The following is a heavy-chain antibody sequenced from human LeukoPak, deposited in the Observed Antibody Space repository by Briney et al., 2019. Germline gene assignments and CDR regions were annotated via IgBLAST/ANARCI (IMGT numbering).Heavy chain of an antibody. CDR3: ARDDGYYYVSGSYSSLDY. CDR2: ISSSSSTI. V-gene: IGHV3-48*01. D-gene: IGHD3-10*01. J-gene: IGHJ4*02. Sequence: QAGGSLRLSCAASGFTFSSYSMNWVRQAPGKGLEWVSYISSSSSTIYYADSVKGRFTISRDNAKNSLYLQMNSLRAEDTAVYYCARDDGYYYVSGSYSSLDYWGQGTLVTVSS. CDR1: GFTFSSYS.